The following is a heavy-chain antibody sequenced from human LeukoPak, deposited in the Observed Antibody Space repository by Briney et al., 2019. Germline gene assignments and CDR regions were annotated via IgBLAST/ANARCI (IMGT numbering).Heavy chain of an antibody. CDR1: GFTFDDYA. CDR3: AKDLRAVTTTGIDY. CDR2: ISWNSGSI. J-gene: IGHJ4*02. D-gene: IGHD4-17*01. Sequence: GGSLRLSCAASGFTFDDYAMHWVRQAPGKGLEWVSGISWNSGSIGYADSVKGRFTISRDNAKNSLYLQMNSLRAEDTALYYCAKDLRAVTTTGIDYWGQGTLVTVSP. V-gene: IGHV3-9*01.